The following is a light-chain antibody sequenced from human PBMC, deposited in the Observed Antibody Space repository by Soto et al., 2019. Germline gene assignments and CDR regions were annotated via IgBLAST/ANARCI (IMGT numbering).Light chain of an antibody. J-gene: IGLJ3*02. CDR1: SSDVGGYNS. CDR3: CSYAGTYTWV. V-gene: IGLV2-11*01. Sequence: QSALTQPRSVSGSPGQSVTISCTGTSSDVGGYNSVSWYQQYPGKAPKLMIYDVSKRPSGVPDRFSGSESGNAASLTISGLQAEDVADYYCCSYAGTYTWVFGGGTNLTVL. CDR2: DVS.